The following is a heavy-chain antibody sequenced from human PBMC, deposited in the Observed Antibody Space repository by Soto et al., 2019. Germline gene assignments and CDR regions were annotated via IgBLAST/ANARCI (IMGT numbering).Heavy chain of an antibody. V-gene: IGHV4-4*02. D-gene: IGHD3-22*01. CDR2: IYHSGST. CDR3: ARGSYYYDSSGYYYVGDFDY. J-gene: IGHJ4*02. CDR1: GGSISSSNW. Sequence: SETLSRTCAVSGGSISSSNWWSWVRQPPGKGLEWIGEIYHSGSTNYNPSLKSRVTISVDKSKNQFSLKLSSVTAADTAVYYCARGSYYYDSSGYYYVGDFDYWGQGTLVTVS.